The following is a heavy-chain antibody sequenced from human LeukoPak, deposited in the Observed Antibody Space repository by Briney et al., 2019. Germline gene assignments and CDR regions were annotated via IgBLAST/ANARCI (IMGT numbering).Heavy chain of an antibody. D-gene: IGHD1-14*01. Sequence: PGGSLRLSCAASGFTFSSYWMSWVRQAPGKGLEWVANIKQDGSEKYYVDSVKDRFTISRDNSKNTLYLQMNSLRAEDTAVYYCAKPPRPYSSFNYDYWGQGTLVTVSS. V-gene: IGHV3-7*01. CDR1: GFTFSSYW. CDR3: AKPPRPYSSFNYDY. J-gene: IGHJ4*02. CDR2: IKQDGSEK.